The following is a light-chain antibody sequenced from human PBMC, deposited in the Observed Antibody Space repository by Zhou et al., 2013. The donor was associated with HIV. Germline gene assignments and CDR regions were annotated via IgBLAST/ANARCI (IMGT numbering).Light chain of an antibody. Sequence: DIQMTQSPSSLSASVGDRVIITCQASQDISKYLNWYQQKPGKAPKLLIYDASNLKTGVPSRFSGSGSGTDFTFTISSLQPEDIATYYCQQYDNLPRPPITFGQGTRLEIK. V-gene: IGKV1-33*01. J-gene: IGKJ5*01. CDR3: QQYDNLPRPPIT. CDR2: DAS. CDR1: QDISKY.